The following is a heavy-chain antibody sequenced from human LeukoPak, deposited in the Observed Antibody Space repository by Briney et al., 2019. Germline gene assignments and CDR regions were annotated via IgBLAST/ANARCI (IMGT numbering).Heavy chain of an antibody. D-gene: IGHD3-10*01. V-gene: IGHV4-39*01. Sequence: PSETLSLTCTVSGGSISSSSYYWGWIRQPPGKGLEWIGSIYYSGSTYYNPSLKSRVTISVDTSKNQFALKLSSVTAADTAVYYCARHRRGGTYYMDVWGKGTTVTISS. J-gene: IGHJ6*03. CDR2: IYYSGST. CDR3: ARHRRGGTYYMDV. CDR1: GGSISSSSYY.